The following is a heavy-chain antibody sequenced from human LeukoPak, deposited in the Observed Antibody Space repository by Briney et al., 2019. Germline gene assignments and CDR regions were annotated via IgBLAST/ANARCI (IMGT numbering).Heavy chain of an antibody. CDR2: INHSGST. CDR1: GGSFSGYY. CDR3: ARVHYDYVWGSYRLDAFDI. J-gene: IGHJ3*02. V-gene: IGHV4-34*01. D-gene: IGHD3-16*02. Sequence: SETLSLTCAVYGGSFSGYYWSWIRQPPGEGLEWIGEINHSGSTNYNPSLKSRVTISVDTSKNQSSLKLSSVTAADTAVYYCARVHYDYVWGSYRLDAFDIWGQGTMVTVSS.